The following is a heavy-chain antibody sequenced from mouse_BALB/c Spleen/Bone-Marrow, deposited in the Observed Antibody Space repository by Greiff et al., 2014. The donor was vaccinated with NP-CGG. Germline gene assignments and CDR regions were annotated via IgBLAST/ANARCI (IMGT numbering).Heavy chain of an antibody. D-gene: IGHD2-2*01. CDR2: INPSTGYT. CDR1: GYTFTSYW. Sequence: QVQLQQSGAELAKPGASVKMSCKASGYTFTSYWMHWVKQRPGQGLEWIGYINPSTGYTEYNQKFKDKATLTADKSSGTAYMQLSSLTSEDSAVYYCARSRGGYDSFAYWGRGTLVTVSA. CDR3: ARSRGGYDSFAY. V-gene: IGHV1-7*01. J-gene: IGHJ3*01.